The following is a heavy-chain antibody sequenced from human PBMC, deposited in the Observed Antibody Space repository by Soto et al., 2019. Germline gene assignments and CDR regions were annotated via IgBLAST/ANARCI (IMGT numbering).Heavy chain of an antibody. Sequence: SQTLSLTCVISVDSVSSNSAAWNWIRQSPSRGLEWLGRTYYRSEWYNDYAVSVRSRITINPDTSKNQFSLQLNSVTPEDTAVYYCVRDLRIAVAGSNYYGMDVWGQGTTVTVSS. V-gene: IGHV6-1*01. D-gene: IGHD6-19*01. CDR1: VDSVSSNSAA. CDR2: TYYRSEWYN. J-gene: IGHJ6*02. CDR3: VRDLRIAVAGSNYYGMDV.